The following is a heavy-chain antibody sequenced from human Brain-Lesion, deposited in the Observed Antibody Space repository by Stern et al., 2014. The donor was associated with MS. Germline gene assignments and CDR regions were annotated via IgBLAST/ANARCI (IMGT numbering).Heavy chain of an antibody. J-gene: IGHJ4*02. CDR3: ATLSPGAGGNYYRHFDY. D-gene: IGHD1-26*01. V-gene: IGHV1-24*01. CDR2: FDPEDGET. Sequence: VQLEESGAEVKKPGASVKVSCKVSGYTLTELSTHWVRQAPRKGLEWMGGFDPEDGETIYAQKFQGRVTMTEDTSTDTAYMELSSLRSEDTAVYYCATLSPGAGGNYYRHFDYWGQGTLVTVSS. CDR1: GYTLTELS.